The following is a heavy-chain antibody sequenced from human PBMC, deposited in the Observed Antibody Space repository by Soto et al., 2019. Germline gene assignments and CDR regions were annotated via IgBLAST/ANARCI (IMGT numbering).Heavy chain of an antibody. J-gene: IGHJ6*03. V-gene: IGHV3-30*18. CDR1: GFSYNNYG. CDR2: ILFDGSDN. D-gene: IGHD2-15*01. CDR3: VKDMGYCSSGSCYWGAYFYYYMDV. Sequence: QVQLVESGGGVVQPGGSLRLSCAASGFSYNNYGMHWVRQAPGKGLEWVAVILFDGSDNWYADSVKGRFTISRDNSKNTLYLHMNSLTAEDTAVYYCVKDMGYCSSGSCYWGAYFYYYMDVWGKGTTVTVSS.